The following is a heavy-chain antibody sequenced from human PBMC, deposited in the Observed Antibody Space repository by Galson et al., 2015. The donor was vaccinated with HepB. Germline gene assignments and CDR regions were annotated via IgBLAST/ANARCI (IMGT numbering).Heavy chain of an antibody. CDR2: ISASSSYR. J-gene: IGHJ2*01. V-gene: IGHV3-21*01. CDR3: ARDIGRSPTAYWYFDL. D-gene: IGHD1-26*01. Sequence: SLRLSCAASGFTFSSHGMIWVRQAPGQGLEWVSSISASSSYRYYADSVKGRFTVSRDNAKNSLYLQMSSLRVEDTAVYFCARDIGRSPTAYWYFDLWGRGTLVTVSS. CDR1: GFTFSSHG.